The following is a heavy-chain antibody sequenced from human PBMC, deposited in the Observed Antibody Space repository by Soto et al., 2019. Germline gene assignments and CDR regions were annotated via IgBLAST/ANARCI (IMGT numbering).Heavy chain of an antibody. CDR3: ARDESTAGGGMDV. CDR1: GFTFSSYG. J-gene: IGHJ6*02. Sequence: QVQLVESGGGVVQPGRSLRLSCAASGFTFSSYGMHWVRQAPGKGLEWVAVIWYDGSNKYYADSVKGRFTISRDNSKNTLYLQMNSLRAEDTAGYYCARDESTAGGGMDVWGQGTTVTVSS. D-gene: IGHD3-10*01. CDR2: IWYDGSNK. V-gene: IGHV3-33*01.